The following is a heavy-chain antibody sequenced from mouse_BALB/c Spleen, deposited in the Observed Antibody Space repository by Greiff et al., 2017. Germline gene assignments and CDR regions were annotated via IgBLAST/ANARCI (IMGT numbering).Heavy chain of an antibody. D-gene: IGHD2-4*01. V-gene: IGHV1-18*01. J-gene: IGHJ2*01. CDR2: INPYNGGT. CDR1: GYSFTGYT. CDR3: ARVYDYDGDYFDY. Sequence: VQLKQSGPELVKPGASMKISCKASGYSFTGYTMNWVKQSHGKNLEWIGLINPYNGGTSYNQKFKGKATLTVDKSSSTAYMELLSLTSEDSAVYYCARVYDYDGDYFDYWGQGTTLTVSS.